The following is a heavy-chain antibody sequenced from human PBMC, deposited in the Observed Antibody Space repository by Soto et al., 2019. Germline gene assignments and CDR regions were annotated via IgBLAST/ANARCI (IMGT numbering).Heavy chain of an antibody. CDR1: GFTFSSYG. D-gene: IGHD3-3*01. CDR3: AKAYYHFWSGYATSYYYGLDV. V-gene: IGHV3-30*18. CDR2: ISYDGDNK. J-gene: IGHJ6*02. Sequence: QGQLVESGGGVVQPGRSLRLSCEASGFTFSSYGMHWVRQAPGKGLEWVAVISYDGDNKYYADSMKGRLTISRDNSKNTLYLQMKSVRVEDTAVYYCAKAYYHFWSGYATSYYYGLDVWGQGTTVTVSS.